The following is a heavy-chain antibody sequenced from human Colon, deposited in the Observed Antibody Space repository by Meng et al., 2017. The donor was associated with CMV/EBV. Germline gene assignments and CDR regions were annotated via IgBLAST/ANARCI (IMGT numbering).Heavy chain of an antibody. J-gene: IGHJ4*02. CDR3: AREQIDYYDSSGYSSGYFDY. Sequence: GSLRLSCTVSGGSVSSGSYYWSWIRQPPGKGLEWIGYIYYSGSTNYNPSLKSRVTISADTSRNQFSLKLSSVTAADTAVYYCAREQIDYYDSSGYSSGYFDYWGQGTLVTVSS. CDR2: IYYSGST. V-gene: IGHV4-61*01. CDR1: GGSVSSGSYY. D-gene: IGHD3-22*01.